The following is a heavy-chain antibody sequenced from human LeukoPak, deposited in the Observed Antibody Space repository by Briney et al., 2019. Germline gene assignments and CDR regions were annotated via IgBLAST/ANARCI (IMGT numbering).Heavy chain of an antibody. Sequence: ASVKVSCKVSGYTLTELSMHWVRQAPGKGLEWMGGFDPEDGETIYAQKFQGRVTMAEDTSTDTAYMELSSLRSEDTAVYYCATDQPQWLVQDYEGYFDYWGQGTLVTVSS. CDR1: GYTLTELS. V-gene: IGHV1-24*01. CDR3: ATDQPQWLVQDYEGYFDY. CDR2: FDPEDGET. D-gene: IGHD6-19*01. J-gene: IGHJ4*02.